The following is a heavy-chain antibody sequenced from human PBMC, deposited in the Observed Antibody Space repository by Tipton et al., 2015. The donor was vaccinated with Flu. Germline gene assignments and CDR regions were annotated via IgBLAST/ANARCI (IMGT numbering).Heavy chain of an antibody. CDR1: GGSISSYY. D-gene: IGHD4-17*01. CDR2: IYYSGST. CDR3: ARYDYGDHSAFDI. Sequence: TLSLTCTVSGGSISSYYWSWIRQPPGTGLEWIGYIYYSGSTNYNPSLKRRVTMSVDTSKNQFSLKLSSVTAADTAVYYCARYDYGDHSAFDIWGQGTMVTVSS. J-gene: IGHJ3*02. V-gene: IGHV4-59*01.